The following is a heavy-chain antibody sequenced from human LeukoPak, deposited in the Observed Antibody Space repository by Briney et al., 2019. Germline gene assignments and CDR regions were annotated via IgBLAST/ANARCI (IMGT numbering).Heavy chain of an antibody. CDR3: ARYYYDSSGYHTYLDY. Sequence: PSETLSLTCAVYGGSFSGYYWSWIRQPPGQGWKGIGEINHIGTTNYDPYLQSRVTISVDTSKTQFSLKLSSVTAADTAVYYCARYYYDSSGYHTYLDYWGQGTLVTVAS. D-gene: IGHD3-22*01. CDR1: GGSFSGYY. CDR2: INHIGTT. J-gene: IGHJ4*02. V-gene: IGHV4-34*01.